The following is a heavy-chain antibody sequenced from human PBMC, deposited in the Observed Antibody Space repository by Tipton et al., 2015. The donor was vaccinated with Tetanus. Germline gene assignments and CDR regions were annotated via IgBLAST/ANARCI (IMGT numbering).Heavy chain of an antibody. CDR2: IYYSGST. Sequence: TLSLTCTVSGGSIRGGTFYWGWIRQHPGKGLEWIGDIYYSGSTYYNPSLKSRVTISVDTSKNQFSLKLNSVTAADTAVYYCARDQARGARGWNYFDYWGQGTLVTVSS. J-gene: IGHJ4*02. V-gene: IGHV4-31*03. D-gene: IGHD1-26*01. CDR3: ARDQARGARGWNYFDY. CDR1: GGSIRGGTFY.